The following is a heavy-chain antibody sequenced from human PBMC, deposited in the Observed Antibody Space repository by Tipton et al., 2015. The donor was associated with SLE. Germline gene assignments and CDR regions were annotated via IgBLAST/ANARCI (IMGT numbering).Heavy chain of an antibody. J-gene: IGHJ4*02. Sequence: LRLSCAVSGDSIRRHYWGWIRQPAGKGLEWIGRINSSGRTNYNSTLKSRVTMSVATSKRQFSLNLSSVTAADTAAYYCARVRTSLLWGQGTLVTVST. V-gene: IGHV4-4*07. CDR3: ARVRTSLL. CDR1: GDSIRRHY. D-gene: IGHD1-26*01. CDR2: INSSGRT.